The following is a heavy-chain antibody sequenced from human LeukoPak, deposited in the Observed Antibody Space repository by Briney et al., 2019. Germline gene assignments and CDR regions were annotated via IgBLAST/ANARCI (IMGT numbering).Heavy chain of an antibody. CDR1: GHSFTSYD. CDR2: INTNTGNP. CDR3: ARVGSLEYPDY. V-gene: IGHV7-4-1*02. J-gene: IGHJ4*02. Sequence: ASVMVSCKAAGHSFTSYDMYRVRQAPGQGLEWMGWINTNTGNPTYAQGFTGRFVFSLDTSVSTAYLQISSLKAEDTAVYYCARVGSLEYPDYWGQGTLVTVSS. D-gene: IGHD1-26*01.